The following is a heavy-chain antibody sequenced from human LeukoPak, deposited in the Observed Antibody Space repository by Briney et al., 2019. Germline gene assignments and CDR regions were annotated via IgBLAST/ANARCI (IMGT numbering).Heavy chain of an antibody. CDR1: GYTFTSYT. J-gene: IGHJ5*02. Sequence: GASVKVSCKASGYTFTSYTMHWVRQAPGQRLEWMGWINAGNGNTKYSQNFQGRVTMTRDTSTSTVYMELSSLRSEDTAVYYCARVEAADDTLNWFDPWGQGTLVTVSS. CDR3: ARVEAADDTLNWFDP. V-gene: IGHV1-3*01. CDR2: INAGNGNT. D-gene: IGHD6-13*01.